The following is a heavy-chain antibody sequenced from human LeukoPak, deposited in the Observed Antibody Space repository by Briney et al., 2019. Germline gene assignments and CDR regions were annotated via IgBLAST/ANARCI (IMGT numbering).Heavy chain of an antibody. CDR2: INSDGSST. V-gene: IGHV3-74*01. D-gene: IGHD5-24*01. J-gene: IGHJ6*02. Sequence: GGSLRLSCAASGFTFSSYWMHWVRQAPGKGLVRVSRINSDGSSTSYADSVKGRFTISRDNAKNTLYLQMNSLRAEDTAVYYCARDPKLYYYYYGMDVWGQGTTVTVSS. CDR3: ARDPKLYYYYYGMDV. CDR1: GFTFSSYW.